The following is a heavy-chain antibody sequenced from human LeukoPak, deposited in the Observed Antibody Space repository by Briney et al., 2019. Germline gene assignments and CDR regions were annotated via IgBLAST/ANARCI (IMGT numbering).Heavy chain of an antibody. V-gene: IGHV3-33*06. CDR3: AKGDGYNYGYFDY. CDR2: IWYDGSNK. J-gene: IGHJ4*02. Sequence: GGSLRLSCAASGFTFSNYGIHWVRQVPGKGLEWVAVIWYDGSNKYYADSVKGRFTISRDNSKNTLYLQMSSLRAEDTAVYYCAKGDGYNYGYFDYWGQGTLVTVSS. CDR1: GFTFSNYG. D-gene: IGHD5-18*01.